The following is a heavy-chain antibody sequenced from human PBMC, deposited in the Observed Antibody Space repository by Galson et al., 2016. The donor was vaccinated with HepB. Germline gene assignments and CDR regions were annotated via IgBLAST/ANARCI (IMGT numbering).Heavy chain of an antibody. CDR1: GFTFSDYY. Sequence: SLRLSCAASGFTFSDYYMSWIRQAPGKGLEWLSYISSSRRTIHYADSVKARFTISRDNAKNSLYLQMDSLRAEDTAVYYCARDGDTAMLTANYYFDYWGQGTLVTVSS. CDR3: ARDGDTAMLTANYYFDY. V-gene: IGHV3-11*04. CDR2: ISSSRRTI. J-gene: IGHJ4*02. D-gene: IGHD5-18*01.